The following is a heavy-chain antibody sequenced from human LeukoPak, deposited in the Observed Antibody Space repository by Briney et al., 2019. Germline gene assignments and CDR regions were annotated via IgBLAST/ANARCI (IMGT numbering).Heavy chain of an antibody. D-gene: IGHD2-15*01. Sequence: GGSLRLSCAASGFTFSSYAMSWVRQAPGKGLEWVSYISSSGSTIYYADSVKGRFTISRDNAKNSLYLQMNSLRAEDTAVYYCASGTARSEYCSGGSCYEGNGMGVWGQGTTVAVSS. J-gene: IGHJ6*02. CDR2: ISSSGSTI. V-gene: IGHV3-48*04. CDR1: GFTFSSYA. CDR3: ASGTARSEYCSGGSCYEGNGMGV.